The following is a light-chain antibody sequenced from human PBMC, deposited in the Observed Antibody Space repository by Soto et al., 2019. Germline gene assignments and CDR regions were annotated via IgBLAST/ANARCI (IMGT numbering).Light chain of an antibody. CDR1: SSNIGAGYD. J-gene: IGLJ1*01. V-gene: IGLV1-40*01. CDR3: QSYATGLSVLYV. CDR2: GNN. Sequence: QLVLTQPPSVSGAPGQRVTISCTGSSSNIGAGYDVHWYQQLPGTAPKLLIYGNNNRPSVVPDRFSGSKSGTSASLAVTGLQAEDEADYYCQSYATGLSVLYVFGTGTKLTVL.